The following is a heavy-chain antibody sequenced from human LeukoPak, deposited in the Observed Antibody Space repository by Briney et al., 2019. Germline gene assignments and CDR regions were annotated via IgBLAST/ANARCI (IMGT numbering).Heavy chain of an antibody. V-gene: IGHV3-30-3*01. D-gene: IGHD3-16*01. CDR2: ISYDGSNK. CDR3: ARGGGLDV. CDR1: GFTFSSYA. Sequence: GGSLRLSCAASGFTFSSYAMHWVRQAPGKGLEWVAVISYDGSNKYYADSVKGPFTISRDNAKNSLYLQMSNLRAEDTAVYFCARGGGLDVWGQGATVTVSS. J-gene: IGHJ6*02.